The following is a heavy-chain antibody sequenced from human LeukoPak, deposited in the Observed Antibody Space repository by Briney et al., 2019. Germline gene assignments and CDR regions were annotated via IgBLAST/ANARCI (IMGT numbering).Heavy chain of an antibody. CDR2: INSDGSST. J-gene: IGHJ6*02. V-gene: IGHV3-74*01. CDR3: AKDKRSNYYGMDV. CDR1: GFTFSSYW. Sequence: GGSLRLSCAASGFTFSSYWMHWVRQAPGKGLVWVLRINSDGSSTSYADSVKGRFTISRDNAKNTLYLQMNSLRAGDTAVYYCAKDKRSNYYGMDVWGQGTTVTVSS.